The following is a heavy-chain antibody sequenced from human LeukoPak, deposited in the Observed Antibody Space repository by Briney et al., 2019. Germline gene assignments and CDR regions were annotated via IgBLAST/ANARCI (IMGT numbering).Heavy chain of an antibody. Sequence: NPSETLSLTCTVSGGSISSTIYYWGWIRQPPGKGLEWIGSIYYSGSTYYNPSLKSRVTISVDTSKNQFSLKLSSVTAADTAVYYCARHGPTTGFGYYGRNNWFDPWGQGTLVTVSS. J-gene: IGHJ5*02. D-gene: IGHD3-10*01. V-gene: IGHV4-39*07. CDR1: GGSISSTIYY. CDR3: ARHGPTTGFGYYGRNNWFDP. CDR2: IYYSGST.